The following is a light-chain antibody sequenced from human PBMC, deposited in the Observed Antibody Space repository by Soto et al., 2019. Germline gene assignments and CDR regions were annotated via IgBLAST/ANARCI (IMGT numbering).Light chain of an antibody. CDR2: GNN. J-gene: IGLJ2*01. CDR1: SSNIGAGYD. V-gene: IGLV1-40*01. Sequence: QSVLTQPPSVSGAPGQRVTISCTGSSSNIGAGYDVHWYQQLPGTAPKLLIYGNNNRPSGVPDRFSGSQSGTSASLAITGLQAEDEADHYCQSYDSSLSGVEFGGGTKVTVL. CDR3: QSYDSSLSGVE.